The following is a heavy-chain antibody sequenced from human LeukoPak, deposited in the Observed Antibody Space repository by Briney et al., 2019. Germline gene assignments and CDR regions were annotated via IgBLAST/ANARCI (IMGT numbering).Heavy chain of an antibody. D-gene: IGHD5-24*01. CDR2: IYYSGST. V-gene: IGHV4-59*08. CDR1: GGSISSYY. J-gene: IGHJ4*02. CDR3: ARQRWARY. Sequence: SETLSLTCTVSGGSISSYYWSWIRQAPGRGLEWIGYIYYSGSTNYNPSLKSRVTISVDTSKNQFSLKLSSVTAADTAVYYCARQRWARYWGQGTLVTVSS.